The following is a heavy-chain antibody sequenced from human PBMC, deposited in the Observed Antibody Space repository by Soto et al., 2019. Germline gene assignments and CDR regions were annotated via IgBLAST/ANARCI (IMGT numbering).Heavy chain of an antibody. CDR2: ISDSGDNS. J-gene: IGHJ5*01. CDR3: ARRQVGATKGKSWFDS. Sequence: EVHLLESGGGLLQPGGALRLSCSASGFDFSTHAMNWVSQAPGKGLEWVAAISDSGDNSNYAASVKGRFTISRDNSKHTLYLQMNVLRAEDTAVYFWARRQVGATKGKSWFDSWGQGTLVTVSS. V-gene: IGHV3-23*01. D-gene: IGHD1-26*01. CDR1: GFDFSTHA.